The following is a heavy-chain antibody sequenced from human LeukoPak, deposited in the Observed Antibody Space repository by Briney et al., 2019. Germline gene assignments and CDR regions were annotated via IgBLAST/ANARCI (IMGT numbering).Heavy chain of an antibody. V-gene: IGHV4-39*01. J-gene: IGHJ4*02. D-gene: IGHD6-19*01. CDR3: ARHPLYSSGWYLGGSLGY. Sequence: SETLSLTCPVSGGSISSSSYYWGWIRQPPGKGLEWIGSIYYSGSTYYNPSLKSRVTISVDTSKNQFSLKLSSVTAADTAVYYCARHPLYSSGWYLGGSLGYWGQGTLVTVSS. CDR1: GGSISSSSYY. CDR2: IYYSGST.